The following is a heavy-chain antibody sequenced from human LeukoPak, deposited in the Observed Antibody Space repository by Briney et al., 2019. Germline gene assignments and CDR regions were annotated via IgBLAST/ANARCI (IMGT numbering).Heavy chain of an antibody. Sequence: PAGSLRLSCAASGFTFSDYWRTWVRQAPGKGLEWMANIRQDGSEKYHVDSVKGRFTISRDNAKNSVYLQMNSLRAEDTAVYYCARISCSRSSCYGVYDYWGQGSLVTVSS. CDR2: IRQDGSEK. J-gene: IGHJ4*02. CDR3: ARISCSRSSCYGVYDY. D-gene: IGHD2-15*01. CDR1: GFTFSDYW. V-gene: IGHV3-7*01.